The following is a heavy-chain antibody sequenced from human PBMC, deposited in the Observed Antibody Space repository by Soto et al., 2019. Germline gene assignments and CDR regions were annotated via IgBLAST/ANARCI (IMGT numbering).Heavy chain of an antibody. D-gene: IGHD3-10*01. J-gene: IGHJ5*02. CDR3: ARVELLWFGELLFTWFDP. CDR2: ISAYNGNT. V-gene: IGHV1-18*04. Sequence: AAVKVSCKASGYTFTSYRISWVLQAPGQGLEWMGWISAYNGNTNYAQKLQGRVTMTTDTSTSTAYMELRSLRSDDTAVYYWARVELLWFGELLFTWFDPWGQGALVTVYS. CDR1: GYTFTSYR.